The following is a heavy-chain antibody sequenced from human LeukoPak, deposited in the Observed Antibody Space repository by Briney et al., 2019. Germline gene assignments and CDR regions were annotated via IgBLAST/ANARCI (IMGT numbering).Heavy chain of an antibody. CDR2: ISWDGGST. CDR1: GFTFDDYT. J-gene: IGHJ4*02. V-gene: IGHV3-43*01. CDR3: AKDAYCSSTSCHLDY. Sequence: PGGSLRLSCAASGFTFDDYTMHWVRQAPGKGLEWVSLISWDGGSTYYADSVKGRFTISRDNSKNSLYLQMNSLRTEDTALYYCAKDAYCSSTSCHLDYWGQGTLVTVSS. D-gene: IGHD2-2*01.